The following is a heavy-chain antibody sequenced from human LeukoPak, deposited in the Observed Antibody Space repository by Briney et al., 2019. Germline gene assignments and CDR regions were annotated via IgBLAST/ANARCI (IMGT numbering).Heavy chain of an antibody. CDR3: ARVHRSYGFGAFDI. Sequence: PGGSLRLSCAASGFTFSSYSMNWVRQAPGKGLEWVSSISSSSSYIYYADSVKGRFTISRDNAKNSLYLQMNSLRAEDTAVYYCARVHRSYGFGAFDIWGQGTVVTVSS. D-gene: IGHD5-18*01. J-gene: IGHJ3*02. V-gene: IGHV3-21*01. CDR2: ISSSSSYI. CDR1: GFTFSSYS.